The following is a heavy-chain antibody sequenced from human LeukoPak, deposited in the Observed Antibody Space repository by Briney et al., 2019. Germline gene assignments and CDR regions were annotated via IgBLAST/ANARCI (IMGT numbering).Heavy chain of an antibody. CDR2: ISAYSGNT. D-gene: IGHD3-22*01. CDR1: GYTFTSYG. J-gene: IGHJ4*02. Sequence: ASVKVSCKASGYTFTSYGISWVRQAPGQGLEWMGWISAYSGNTNYAQKLQGRVTMTTDTSTSTAYMELRSLRSDDTAVYYCANYDSSGYSSYWGQGTLVTVSS. V-gene: IGHV1-18*01. CDR3: ANYDSSGYSSY.